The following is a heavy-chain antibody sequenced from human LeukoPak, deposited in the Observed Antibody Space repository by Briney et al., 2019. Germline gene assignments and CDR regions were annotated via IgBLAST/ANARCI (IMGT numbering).Heavy chain of an antibody. J-gene: IGHJ4*02. CDR2: INPSGGST. Sequence: ASVKVSCKASGYTFTNYYVHWVRQAPGQGLEWMGKINPSGGSTTYAQKFQGRVTMTRDTSTSTVYMDLSSLRSEDTAVYYCARGTSGWYSVFDYWGQGTLVTVSS. CDR1: GYTFTNYY. D-gene: IGHD6-19*01. V-gene: IGHV1-46*01. CDR3: ARGTSGWYSVFDY.